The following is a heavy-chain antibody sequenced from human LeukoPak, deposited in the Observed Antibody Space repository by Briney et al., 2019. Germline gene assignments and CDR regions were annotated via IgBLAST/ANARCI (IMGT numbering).Heavy chain of an antibody. V-gene: IGHV1-18*01. J-gene: IGHJ5*02. CDR3: ARGGVVPATVSNWFDP. D-gene: IGHD2-2*01. CDR1: GYTFTNFG. CDR2: ISPYNGNT. Sequence: ASVKVSCKASGYTFTNFGITWVRQAPGQGLEWMGWISPYNGNTNYAQNLQGRVTMTTDTSTSTAYMELRSLISDDTAVYYCARGGVVPATVSNWFDPWGKGTLVTVSS.